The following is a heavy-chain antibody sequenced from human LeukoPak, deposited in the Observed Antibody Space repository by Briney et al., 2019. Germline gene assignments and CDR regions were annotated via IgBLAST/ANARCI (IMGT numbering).Heavy chain of an antibody. V-gene: IGHV4-34*01. CDR1: GGSFSGYY. D-gene: IGHD3-3*01. Sequence: KPSETLSLTCAVYGGSFSGYYWSWIRQPPGKGLEWIGEINHSGSTNYNPSLKSRVTISVDTSKNQFSLKLSSVTAADTAVYYCARGGNSITIFGVVIIPWYFDYWGQGTLVTVPS. J-gene: IGHJ4*02. CDR3: ARGGNSITIFGVVIIPWYFDY. CDR2: INHSGST.